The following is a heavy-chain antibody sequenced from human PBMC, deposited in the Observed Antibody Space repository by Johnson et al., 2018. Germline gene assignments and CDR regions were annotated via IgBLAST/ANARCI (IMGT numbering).Heavy chain of an antibody. D-gene: IGHD3-22*01. V-gene: IGHV3-9*01. CDR1: GFIFDEYA. J-gene: IGHJ3*02. CDR2: ISWNSGSI. CDR3: AKGVTMLVVDAFKS. Sequence: VQLVQSGGGLVQPGRSLRLSCAASGFIFDEYAMHWVRQAPGKGLEWVSGISWNSGSIGYANSVKGRFTISRDNGKNSLYLQMNSLRGEDTALYYWAKGVTMLVVDAFKSCGQGTMVTVSS.